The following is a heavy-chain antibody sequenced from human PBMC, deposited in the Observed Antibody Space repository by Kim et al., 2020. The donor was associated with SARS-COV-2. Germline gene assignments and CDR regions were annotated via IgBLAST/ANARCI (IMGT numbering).Heavy chain of an antibody. Sequence: ASVKVSCKASGYNFNDFYIHWVRQAPGQGLEWMGWINPNSGSTKLEQKFQGRVTVTRDTSINTVFMEMSRLNSDDTAVYFCARVRYDRSDYPWDSFDYWGQGTLVTVSS. J-gene: IGHJ4*02. CDR2: INPNSGST. D-gene: IGHD3-22*01. CDR3: ARVRYDRSDYPWDSFDY. V-gene: IGHV1-2*02. CDR1: GYNFNDFY.